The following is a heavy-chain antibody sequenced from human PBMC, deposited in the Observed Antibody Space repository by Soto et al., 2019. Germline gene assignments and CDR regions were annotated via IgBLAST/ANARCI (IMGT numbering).Heavy chain of an antibody. D-gene: IGHD3-10*01. J-gene: IGHJ5*02. V-gene: IGHV1-69*01. Sequence: QVPLVQSGAEVKKPGSSVTVSCKASGGTFSSYAIHWVRQAPGQGLEWMGGIIPMYGPAKYAQMFQGRVTITADESTTTVYMELTSLTSLDTAVYYCARVTSMVRGVIDNWFDPWGHGTLVTVSS. CDR2: IIPMYGPA. CDR3: ARVTSMVRGVIDNWFDP. CDR1: GGTFSSYA.